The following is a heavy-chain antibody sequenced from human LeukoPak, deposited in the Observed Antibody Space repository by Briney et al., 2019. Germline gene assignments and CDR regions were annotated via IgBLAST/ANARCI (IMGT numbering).Heavy chain of an antibody. J-gene: IGHJ3*02. Sequence: ASVKVSCKASGGTFSSYAISWVRQAPGQGLEWMGRIIPILGIANYAQKFQGRVTITADKSTSTAYMELSSLRSEDTAVYYCARFGGRHDAFDIWGQGTMVTVSS. D-gene: IGHD3-3*01. CDR2: IIPILGIA. CDR1: GGTFSSYA. CDR3: ARFGGRHDAFDI. V-gene: IGHV1-69*04.